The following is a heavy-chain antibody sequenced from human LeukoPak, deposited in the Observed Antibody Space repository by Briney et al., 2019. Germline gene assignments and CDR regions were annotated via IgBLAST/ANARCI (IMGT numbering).Heavy chain of an antibody. CDR2: ISSINDYI. CDR3: ARVPGGMEWSDFDY. Sequence: GGSLRLSCEVSGFSFKDYAMNWVRQAPGKGLEWVSSISSINDYIWYADSVRGRFTISRDNAKNSLYLQMNSLRAEDTAVYYCARVPGGMEWSDFDYWGQGALVAVSS. J-gene: IGHJ4*02. V-gene: IGHV3-21*06. D-gene: IGHD3-3*01. CDR1: GFSFKDYA.